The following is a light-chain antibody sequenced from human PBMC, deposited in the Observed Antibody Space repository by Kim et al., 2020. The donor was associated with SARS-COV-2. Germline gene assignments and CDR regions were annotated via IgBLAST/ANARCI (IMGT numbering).Light chain of an antibody. J-gene: IGKJ4*01. V-gene: IGKV3-20*01. CDR3: QQYDTSPLT. CDR1: QSVDSTY. CDR2: GAS. Sequence: LSPGESATLSCRASQSVDSTYLAWYQQKPGQSPRLLINGASSRATGIPDRFSGSGSGTDFTLTISRLEPEDFAVYYCQQYDTSPLTFGGGTKLEIK.